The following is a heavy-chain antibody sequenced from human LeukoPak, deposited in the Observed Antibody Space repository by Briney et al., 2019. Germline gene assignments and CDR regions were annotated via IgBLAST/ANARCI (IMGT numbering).Heavy chain of an antibody. Sequence: GGSLRLSCATSGFTFSSYSMNWVRQAPGKGLEWVSSISSSSSYIYYADSVKGRFTISRENAKNSLYLQMNSLRAEDTAVYYCARVQNYYDSGAYYYWGQGTLVTVSS. CDR3: ARVQNYYDSGAYYY. CDR2: ISSSSSYI. CDR1: GFTFSSYS. J-gene: IGHJ4*02. V-gene: IGHV3-21*01. D-gene: IGHD3-22*01.